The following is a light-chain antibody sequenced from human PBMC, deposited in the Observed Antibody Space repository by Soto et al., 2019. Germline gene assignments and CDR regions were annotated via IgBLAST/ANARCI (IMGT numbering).Light chain of an antibody. CDR1: SSDVGSYNL. CDR3: SSYTTSSPLVV. CDR2: EGS. V-gene: IGLV2-14*02. Sequence: QSALTQPASVSGSPGQSITISCTGTSSDVGSYNLVSWYQQHPGKAPKLMIYEGSKRPSGVSNRFSGSKSGNTASLTISGLQADDEADYYCSSYTTSSPLVVFGGGTKLTVL. J-gene: IGLJ2*01.